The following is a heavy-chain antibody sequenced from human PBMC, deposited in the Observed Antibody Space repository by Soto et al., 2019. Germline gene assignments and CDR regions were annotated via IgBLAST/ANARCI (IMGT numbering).Heavy chain of an antibody. V-gene: IGHV3-7*01. Sequence: GGSLRLSCAASGFMFSNYWMTLVRQSPGKGLEWVANIKVDGSVKTYVESVKGRFTISRDNAENSLYLQMNSLRPEDTAVYYCARYESSGPAVWWGQGTLVTVSS. CDR2: IKVDGSVK. CDR1: GFMFSNYW. CDR3: ARYESSGPAVW. J-gene: IGHJ4*02. D-gene: IGHD3-22*01.